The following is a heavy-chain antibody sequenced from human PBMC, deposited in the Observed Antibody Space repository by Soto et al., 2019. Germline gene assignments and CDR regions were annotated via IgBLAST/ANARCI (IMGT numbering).Heavy chain of an antibody. Sequence: PGGSLRLSCAGSGFTFRNYAMSWARLAPGTGLEWVSAITGSGGDTFHADSVKGRFTISRDNSKNTLYLQMNSLRAEDMAVYYCAIGSSSGSPYFFDFWGRGSLDIVSS. J-gene: IGHJ4*02. CDR3: AIGSSSGSPYFFDF. CDR1: GFTFRNYA. V-gene: IGHV3-23*01. CDR2: ITGSGGDT. D-gene: IGHD6-25*01.